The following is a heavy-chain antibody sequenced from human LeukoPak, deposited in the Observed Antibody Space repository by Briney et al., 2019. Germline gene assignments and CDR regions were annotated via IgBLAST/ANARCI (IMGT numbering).Heavy chain of an antibody. Sequence: GGSLRLSCSASGFTFSSYAMHLVRQAPGKGLEYVSAISSNGGSTYYADSVKGRFTISRDNSKNTLYLQMSSLRAEDTAVYYCVKSGESYSSSWFDLWGRGTLVTVSS. CDR1: GFTFSSYA. J-gene: IGHJ2*01. V-gene: IGHV3-64D*06. CDR3: VKSGESYSSSWFDL. CDR2: ISSNGGST. D-gene: IGHD6-13*01.